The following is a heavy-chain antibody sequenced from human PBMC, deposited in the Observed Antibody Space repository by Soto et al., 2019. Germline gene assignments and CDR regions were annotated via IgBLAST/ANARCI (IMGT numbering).Heavy chain of an antibody. V-gene: IGHV3-9*01. D-gene: IGHD2-15*01. Sequence: VQLVESGGGLVQPGRSLRLACAASGFTFDDYAMHWVRQAPGKGLEWVSGLTWNSVTIGYADSVKGRFTISRDNAKNSLYLQMNSLRPEDTALYYCAKDILSSSLTLFDFWGQGTLVTVSS. J-gene: IGHJ4*02. CDR3: AKDILSSSLTLFDF. CDR1: GFTFDDYA. CDR2: LTWNSVTI.